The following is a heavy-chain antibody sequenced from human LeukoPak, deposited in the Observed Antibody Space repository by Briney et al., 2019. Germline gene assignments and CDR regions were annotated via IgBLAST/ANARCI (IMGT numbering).Heavy chain of an antibody. J-gene: IGHJ4*02. CDR3: ARQWYDSSGWYFDY. CDR2: IYYSGST. D-gene: IGHD3-22*01. CDR1: GGSISSYY. Sequence: SETLSLTCTVSGGSISSYYWSWIRQPPGKGLEWIGYIYYSGSTNYNPSLKGRVTISVDTSKNQFSLKLSSVTAADTAVYYCARQWYDSSGWYFDYWGQGTLVTVSS. V-gene: IGHV4-59*08.